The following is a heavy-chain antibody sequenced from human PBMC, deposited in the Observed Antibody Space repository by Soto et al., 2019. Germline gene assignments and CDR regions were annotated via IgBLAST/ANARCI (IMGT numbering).Heavy chain of an antibody. D-gene: IGHD1-1*01. V-gene: IGHV3-53*01. J-gene: IGHJ3*01. Sequence: DVQLVESGGGLIQPGESLRLSCAAFGLTISGKKYVAWVRQAPGKGLEWVSALYDVDGSFYADSVKGRFTTSSDSSKTTGYLQINDLRPDDTAVYYCATWHEREHAYDVWGQGTTVTVSS. CDR1: GLTISGKKY. CDR2: LYDVDGS. CDR3: ATWHEREHAYDV.